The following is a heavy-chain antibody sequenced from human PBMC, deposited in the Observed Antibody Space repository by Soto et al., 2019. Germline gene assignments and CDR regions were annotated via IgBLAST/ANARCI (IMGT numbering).Heavy chain of an antibody. CDR1: GGSISNGGYY. D-gene: IGHD2-2*01. CDR3: ARLCISISCYRGGMDV. Sequence: QVQLQESGPGLVKPSQTLSLTCTVSGGSISNGGYYWSWIRQHPGKGLEWIGYIYYIGSTSYNPSLKSRVTISVDTSKNQFSLKLSSVTAADTAVYYCARLCISISCYRGGMDVWGQGTTITVSS. V-gene: IGHV4-31*03. CDR2: IYYIGST. J-gene: IGHJ6*02.